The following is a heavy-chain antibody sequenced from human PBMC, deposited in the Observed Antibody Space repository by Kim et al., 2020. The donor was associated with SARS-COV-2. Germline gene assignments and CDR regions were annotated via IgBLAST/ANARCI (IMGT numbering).Heavy chain of an antibody. D-gene: IGHD6-13*01. CDR1: GGSISSYY. CDR2: IYYSGST. CDR3: ARALSPSSSWGSYPYFDY. Sequence: SETLSLTCTVSGGSISSYYWSWIRQPPGKGLEWIGYIYYSGSTNYNPSLKSRVTISVDTSKNQFSLKLSSVTAADTAVYYCARALSPSSSWGSYPYFDYWGQGTMVTVSS. V-gene: IGHV4-59*13. J-gene: IGHJ4*01.